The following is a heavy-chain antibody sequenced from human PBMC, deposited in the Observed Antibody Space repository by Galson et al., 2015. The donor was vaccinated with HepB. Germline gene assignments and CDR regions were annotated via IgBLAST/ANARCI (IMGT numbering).Heavy chain of an antibody. CDR1: GFTLDEYA. D-gene: IGHD6-13*01. Sequence: SLRLSCAASGFTLDEYAMHWVRQAPGKGLEWVATINWNSATTDYADSVKGRFTISRDNAKNSLYLQMNSLGLEDTALYYCAKDRNSFGLLFPFDYWGQGTLVTVSS. V-gene: IGHV3-9*01. CDR2: INWNSATT. CDR3: AKDRNSFGLLFPFDY. J-gene: IGHJ4*02.